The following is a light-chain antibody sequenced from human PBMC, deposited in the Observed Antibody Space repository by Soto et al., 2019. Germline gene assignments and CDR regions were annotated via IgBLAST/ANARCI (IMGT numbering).Light chain of an antibody. J-gene: IGLJ1*01. V-gene: IGLV2-14*01. CDR3: SSYTSSTTPYV. CDR2: EVS. CDR1: SSDVGGYNY. Sequence: QSALTQPASVSGSPGQSITISCTGTSSDVGGYNYVSWYQQHPGKAPKLMIYEVSNRASGVSNRFSGSKSGNTASLTISGLQAEDEADYYCSSYTSSTTPYVFGTGPKLTVL.